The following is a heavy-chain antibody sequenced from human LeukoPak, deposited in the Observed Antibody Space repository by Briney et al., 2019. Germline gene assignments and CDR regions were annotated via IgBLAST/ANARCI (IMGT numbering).Heavy chain of an antibody. CDR2: ISSSATTI. J-gene: IGHJ4*02. CDR3: ERADCSGGSCFLDY. D-gene: IGHD2-15*01. CDR1: GITFSSYE. V-gene: IGHV3-48*03. Sequence: QPGGSLRLSCAVSGITFSSYEMNWVRQAPGMGLEWVSYISSSATTIYYADFVKGRFTISRDNAKNSLYLQMNSLRAEDTAVYYCERADCSGGSCFLDYWGQGTLVTVSS.